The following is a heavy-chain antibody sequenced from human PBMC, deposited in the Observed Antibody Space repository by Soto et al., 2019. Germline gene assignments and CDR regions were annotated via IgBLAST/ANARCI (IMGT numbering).Heavy chain of an antibody. D-gene: IGHD6-6*01. CDR1: GYTLTELS. V-gene: IGHV1-24*01. CDR2: FDPEDGET. J-gene: IGHJ6*02. Sequence: GASVKVSCKVSGYTLTELSMHWVRQAPGKGLEWMGGFDPEDGETIYAQKFQGRVTMTEDTSTDTAYMELSSLRSEDTAVYYCATVPSRYYYYGMDVWGQGTTVTVSS. CDR3: ATVPSRYYYYGMDV.